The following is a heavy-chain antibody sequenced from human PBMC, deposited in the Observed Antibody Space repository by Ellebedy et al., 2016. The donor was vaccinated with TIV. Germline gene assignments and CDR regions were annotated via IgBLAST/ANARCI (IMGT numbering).Heavy chain of an antibody. J-gene: IGHJ4*02. Sequence: SETLSLTXGVSGDSISSGYWWTWVRQPPEKGLEWIGEIYHFGTTNYNPSLKSRVTISVDKSKNQFSLRLTSMTAADTALYYCARVRRLTTLDSWGQGTLVTVSS. CDR1: GDSISSGYW. D-gene: IGHD1-14*01. CDR3: ARVRRLTTLDS. CDR2: IYHFGTT. V-gene: IGHV4-4*02.